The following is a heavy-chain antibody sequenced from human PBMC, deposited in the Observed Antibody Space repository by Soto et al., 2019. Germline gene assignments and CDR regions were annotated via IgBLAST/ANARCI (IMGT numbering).Heavy chain of an antibody. J-gene: IGHJ4*02. V-gene: IGHV1-18*01. CDR2: ISAYNTNT. Sequence: QVQLVQSGAEVKKPGASVKVSCKTSGYTFTSYHISWVRQAPGQGLEWMGWISAYNTNTNYAQKFQGRFTMTTDTLTSPAYMELRRLRSDDTAVYYCASDTPPPDYWGQGTLVTVSS. CDR3: ASDTPPPDY. CDR1: GYTFTSYH.